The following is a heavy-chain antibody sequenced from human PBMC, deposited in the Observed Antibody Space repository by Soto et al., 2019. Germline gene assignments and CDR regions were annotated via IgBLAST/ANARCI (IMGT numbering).Heavy chain of an antibody. Sequence: ASLKVSGRAAGYTFTTCAMQCVPQAPEQRLEWMGWINAGNGNTKYSQKFQDRVTITRDTSASTAYMELSSLISEDTAVYYCARGSSSGWPFDSWGQGTLVTV. V-gene: IGHV1-3*01. D-gene: IGHD6-19*01. CDR1: GYTFTTCA. CDR3: ARGSSSGWPFDS. J-gene: IGHJ4*02. CDR2: INAGNGNT.